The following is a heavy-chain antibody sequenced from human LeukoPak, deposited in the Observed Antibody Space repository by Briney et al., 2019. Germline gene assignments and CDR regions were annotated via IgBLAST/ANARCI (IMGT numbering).Heavy chain of an antibody. D-gene: IGHD5-18*01. Sequence: GGPLRLFCSASGFTFNDYYMSWIRQAPGKGLEWVSYISSSGSKYSSESVKGRFTMSRDNVKNSLYLQMSSLRAEDTAVYYCARIFIGYSYGLDYWGQGTLVTVSS. CDR3: ARIFIGYSYGLDY. CDR1: GFTFNDYY. V-gene: IGHV3-11*01. CDR2: ISSSGSK. J-gene: IGHJ4*02.